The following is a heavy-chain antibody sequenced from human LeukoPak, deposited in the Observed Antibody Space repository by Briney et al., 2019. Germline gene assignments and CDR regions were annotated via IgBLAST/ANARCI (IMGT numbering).Heavy chain of an antibody. J-gene: IGHJ4*02. Sequence: SSETLSLTCTVSGGSISSGGYYWSWIRQHPGKGLEWIGYIYYSGSTYYNPSLKSRVTISVDTSKNQFSLKLSSVTAADTAVYYCARDLGYYDSSGYWSYYFDYWGQGTLVTVSS. V-gene: IGHV4-31*03. CDR1: GGSISSGGYY. D-gene: IGHD3-22*01. CDR2: IYYSGST. CDR3: ARDLGYYDSSGYWSYYFDY.